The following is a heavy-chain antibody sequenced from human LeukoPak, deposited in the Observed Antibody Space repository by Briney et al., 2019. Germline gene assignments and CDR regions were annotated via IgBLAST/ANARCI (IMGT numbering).Heavy chain of an antibody. CDR3: AREIGELFPYYMDV. D-gene: IGHD3-10*01. CDR2: MNPNSGNT. CDR1: GYTFTSYD. Sequence: ASVKVSCKASGYTFTSYDINWVRQATGQGLEWMGWMNPNSGNTGYAQKFQGRVTITRNTSISTAYMELSRLRSDDTAVYYCAREIGELFPYYMDVWGKGTTVTVSS. V-gene: IGHV1-8*03. J-gene: IGHJ6*03.